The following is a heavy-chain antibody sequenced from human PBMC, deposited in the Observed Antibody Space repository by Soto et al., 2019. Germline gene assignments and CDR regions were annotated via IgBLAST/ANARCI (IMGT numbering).Heavy chain of an antibody. J-gene: IGHJ6*02. CDR1: GGSISSGGYY. CDR2: IYYSGST. CDR3: ARVGYYGSGSYYAGDGMDV. V-gene: IGHV4-31*03. D-gene: IGHD3-10*01. Sequence: SETLSLTCTVSGGSISSGGYYWSWIRQHPGKGLEWIGYIYYSGSTYYNPSLKSRVTISVDTSKNQFSLMLSSVTAADTAVYYCARVGYYGSGSYYAGDGMDVWGQGTTVTVSS.